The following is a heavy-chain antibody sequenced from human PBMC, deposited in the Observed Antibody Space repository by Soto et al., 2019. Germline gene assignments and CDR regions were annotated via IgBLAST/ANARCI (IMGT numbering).Heavy chain of an antibody. CDR3: ARQLWSLDYCSGGSCPFDY. V-gene: IGHV4-39*01. Sequence: SETLSLTCTVSGGSISSSSYYWGWIRQPPGKGLEWIGRIYYSGSTYYNPSLKSRVTISVDTSKNQFSLKLSSVTAADTAVYYCARQLWSLDYCSGGSCPFDYWGQGTLVTVSS. J-gene: IGHJ4*02. D-gene: IGHD2-15*01. CDR1: GGSISSSSYY. CDR2: IYYSGST.